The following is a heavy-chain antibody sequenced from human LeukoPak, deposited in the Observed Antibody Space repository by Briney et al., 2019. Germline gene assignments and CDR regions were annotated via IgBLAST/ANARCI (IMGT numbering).Heavy chain of an antibody. Sequence: GASVKVSCKVSGYTLTELSMHWVRQAPGKGLEWMGGFDPEDGETIYAQKFQGRVTMTEDTSIDTAYMELSSLRSEDTAVYYCATDRIAAARGDAFDIWGQGTMVTVSS. CDR2: FDPEDGET. D-gene: IGHD6-13*01. V-gene: IGHV1-24*01. CDR1: GYTLTELS. J-gene: IGHJ3*02. CDR3: ATDRIAAARGDAFDI.